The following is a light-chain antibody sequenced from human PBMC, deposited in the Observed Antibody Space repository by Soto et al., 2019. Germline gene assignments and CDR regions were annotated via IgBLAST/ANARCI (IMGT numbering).Light chain of an antibody. J-gene: IGKJ2*01. Sequence: VLTQSPVTLSLSPGETATLFCKASQSVSSNLAWYQQKPGQAPRLLIYGASTRATGIPARFSGSRSGTEFTLTISSLQSEDFAVYYCQQYNNWPYTFGQGTKLEIK. CDR3: QQYNNWPYT. V-gene: IGKV3-15*01. CDR1: QSVSSN. CDR2: GAS.